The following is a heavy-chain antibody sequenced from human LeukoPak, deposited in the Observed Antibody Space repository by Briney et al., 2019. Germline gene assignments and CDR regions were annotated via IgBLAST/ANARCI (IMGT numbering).Heavy chain of an antibody. Sequence: PGGSLRLSCAASGFTFSNAWMSWVRQAPGKGLEWVGRIKSKTDGGTTDYAAPVKGRFTISRDDSKNTLYLQMNSLKTEDTAVYYCTTQRYDFWSGYHYWGQGTLVTVSS. CDR3: TTQRYDFWSGYHY. V-gene: IGHV3-15*01. CDR2: IKSKTDGGTT. J-gene: IGHJ4*02. D-gene: IGHD3-3*01. CDR1: GFTFSNAW.